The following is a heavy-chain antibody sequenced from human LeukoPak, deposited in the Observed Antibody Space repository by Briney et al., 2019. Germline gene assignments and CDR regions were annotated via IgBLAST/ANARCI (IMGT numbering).Heavy chain of an antibody. V-gene: IGHV1-18*04. J-gene: IGHJ5*02. Sequence: GASVKVSWKASGYTFTGYGISWVRQAPGQGLEWMGWISAYNGNTNYAQKLQGRVTMTTDTSTSTAYMELRSLRSDDTAVYYCARDKSKLLAAPRPFDPWGQGTLVTVSS. CDR1: GYTFTGYG. CDR2: ISAYNGNT. D-gene: IGHD3-3*02. CDR3: ARDKSKLLAAPRPFDP.